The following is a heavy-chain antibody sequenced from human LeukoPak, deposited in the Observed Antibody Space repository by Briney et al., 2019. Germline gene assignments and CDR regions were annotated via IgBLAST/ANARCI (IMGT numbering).Heavy chain of an antibody. V-gene: IGHV1-69*05. D-gene: IGHD2-2*01. J-gene: IGHJ4*02. CDR1: GYTFTSYG. CDR3: ARAPGGYCSSTSCPYYFDY. CDR2: IIPIFGTA. Sequence: SVKVSCKASGYTFTSYGISWVRLAPGQGLEWMGGIIPIFGTANYAQKFQGRVTITTDESTSTAYMELSSLRSEDTAVYYCARAPGGYCSSTSCPYYFDYWGQGTLVTASS.